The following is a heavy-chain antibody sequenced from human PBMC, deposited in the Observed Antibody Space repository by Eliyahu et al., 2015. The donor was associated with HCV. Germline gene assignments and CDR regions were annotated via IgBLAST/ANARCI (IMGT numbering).Heavy chain of an antibody. CDR2: XSYSGNT. CDR3: ATLIEGGGGRGY. CDR1: XGSISGGYH. Sequence: QVQLQESGPGLVKPSQTLSLTXXXSXGSISGGYHWSWXRQHPEKGLEWIGYXSYSGNTYYNPSLKSRLTMSVDTSKNQFSLRLTSVTAADTAVYYCATLIEGGGGRGYWGQGTLVTVSS. D-gene: IGHD1-26*01. V-gene: IGHV4-31*03. J-gene: IGHJ4*02.